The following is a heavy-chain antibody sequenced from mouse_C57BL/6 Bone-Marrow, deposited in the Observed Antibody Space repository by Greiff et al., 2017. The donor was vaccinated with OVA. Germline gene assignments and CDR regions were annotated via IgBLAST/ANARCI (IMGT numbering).Heavy chain of an antibody. J-gene: IGHJ2*01. V-gene: IGHV1-7*01. CDR2: INPSSGYT. Sequence: VKLMESGAELAKPGASVKLSCKASGYTFTSSWLHWVKQRPGQGLEWIGYINPSSGYTKYNQKFKDKATLTADKSPSTAYMQLSSLTYEDSAVYYCANLYYFDYWGQGTTLTVSS. CDR1: GYTFTSSW. CDR3: ANLYYFDY.